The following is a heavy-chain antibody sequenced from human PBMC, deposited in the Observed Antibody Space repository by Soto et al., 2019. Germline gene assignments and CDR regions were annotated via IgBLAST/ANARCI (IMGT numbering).Heavy chain of an antibody. Sequence: PGGSLRLSCAASGFTFSSYGMHWVRQAPGKGLEWVAVISYDGSNKYYADSVKGRFTISRDNSKNTLYLQMNSLRAEDTAVYYCAKDGTFYYDSSGYLNWFDPWGQGTLVTVSS. V-gene: IGHV3-30*18. J-gene: IGHJ5*02. CDR3: AKDGTFYYDSSGYLNWFDP. CDR2: ISYDGSNK. CDR1: GFTFSSYG. D-gene: IGHD3-22*01.